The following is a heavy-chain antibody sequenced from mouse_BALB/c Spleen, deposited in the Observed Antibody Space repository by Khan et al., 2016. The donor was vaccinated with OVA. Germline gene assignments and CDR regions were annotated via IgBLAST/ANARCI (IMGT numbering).Heavy chain of an antibody. CDR2: INPSNGYT. CDR1: GYTFTSYT. Sequence: QVQLQQSGAELARPRASVKMSCKASGYTFTSYTIHWIKLRPGQGLEWIGYINPSNGYTNYNQKFRDKATLIADKSSTTAYMQLSSLTSDDSAVYNCVRDGAYHRNDGWFAYWGQGTLVTVSA. CDR3: VRDGAYHRNDGWFAY. J-gene: IGHJ3*01. V-gene: IGHV1-4*01. D-gene: IGHD2-14*01.